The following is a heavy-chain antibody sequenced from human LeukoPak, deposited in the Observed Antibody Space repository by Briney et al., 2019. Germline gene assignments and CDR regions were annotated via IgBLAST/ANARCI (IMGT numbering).Heavy chain of an antibody. Sequence: ASVRVSCKASGYTFTSYDINWVRQATGQGLEWMGWMNPNSGNTGYAQKFQGRVTITADESTSTAYMELSSLRSEDTAVYYCARGDYDESYFDYWGQGTLVTVSS. CDR2: MNPNSGNT. CDR1: GYTFTSYD. CDR3: ARGDYDESYFDY. V-gene: IGHV1-8*01. J-gene: IGHJ4*02. D-gene: IGHD3-22*01.